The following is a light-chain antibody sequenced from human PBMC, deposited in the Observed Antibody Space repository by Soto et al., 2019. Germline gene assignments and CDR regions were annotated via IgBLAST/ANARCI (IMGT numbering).Light chain of an antibody. V-gene: IGKV1-5*01. CDR2: DAS. CDR3: QQYNSYSGT. CDR1: QSISSW. Sequence: DIQMTQSPSTLSSSVGDRVTITCRASQSISSWLAWYKQKPGKAPKLLIYDASSLESGVPSRFRGSGSGTEFTLTISSLKPDDFETYYCQQYNSYSGTFGPGTKVDIK. J-gene: IGKJ3*01.